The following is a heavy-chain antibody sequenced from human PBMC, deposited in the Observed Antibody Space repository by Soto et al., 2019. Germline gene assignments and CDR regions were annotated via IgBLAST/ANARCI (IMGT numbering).Heavy chain of an antibody. V-gene: IGHV3-23*01. J-gene: IGHJ5*02. CDR3: AVGRHKTSGSNTWFDP. CDR1: GVNFSSYA. CDR2: ISDTGGGT. D-gene: IGHD3-22*01. Sequence: PGGSLRLSCAASGVNFSSYAMNWVRQAPGKGLEWVSTISDTGGGTFYAGSVKGRFTISRDNSKNTLYLQMHSLRADDSAIYFCAVGRHKTSGSNTWFDPWGRGTQVTVS.